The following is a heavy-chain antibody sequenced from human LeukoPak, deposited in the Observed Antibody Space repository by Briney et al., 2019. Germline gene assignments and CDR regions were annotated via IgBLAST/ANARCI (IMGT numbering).Heavy chain of an antibody. CDR1: GYTFTNYW. CDR3: ARRPTYYYDSSGYNFDY. V-gene: IGHV5-51*01. Sequence: GESLKISCKGSGYTFTNYWIGWVRQMPGKGLKWMGIIYPGDSDARYSPSFQGQVTISADKSISTAYLQWSSLKASDTAMYYCARRPTYYYDSSGYNFDYWGQGTLVTVSS. J-gene: IGHJ4*02. CDR2: IYPGDSDA. D-gene: IGHD3-22*01.